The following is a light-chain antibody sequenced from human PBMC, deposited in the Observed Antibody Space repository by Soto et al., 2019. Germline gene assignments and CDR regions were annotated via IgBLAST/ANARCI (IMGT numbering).Light chain of an antibody. Sequence: DIQMTQSPSTLSASVGDRVAITCRASDNIVHWVAWYQQKPGKAPKLLIYKAANLADEVPSRSAGSGSGTDFTLTITRLQPNDFATYYCQHYNSFSRTFGQGTKVEV. CDR2: KAA. J-gene: IGKJ1*01. CDR1: DNIVHW. V-gene: IGKV1-5*03. CDR3: QHYNSFSRT.